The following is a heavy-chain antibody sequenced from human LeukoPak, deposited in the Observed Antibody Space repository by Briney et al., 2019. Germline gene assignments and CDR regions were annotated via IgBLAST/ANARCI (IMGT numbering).Heavy chain of an antibody. J-gene: IGHJ6*03. V-gene: IGHV1-45*03. D-gene: IGHD1-14*01. CDR3: ASRGDSRGRDNYYYYYYMDV. Sequence: SVKVSCKASGYTFTYRYLHWVRQAPRQALEWMGWIIPFSENTNFAQKFQDRVTVTRDRSMSTAYMELSSLRSEDTAVYYCASRGDSRGRDNYYYYYYMDVWGKGTTVTVSS. CDR2: IIPFSENT. CDR1: GYTFTYRY.